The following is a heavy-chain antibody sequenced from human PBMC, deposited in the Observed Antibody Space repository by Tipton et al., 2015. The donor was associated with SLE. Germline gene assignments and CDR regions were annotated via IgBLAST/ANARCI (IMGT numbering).Heavy chain of an antibody. CDR2: IFYSGST. CDR3: ARQRDGFRELLSADY. D-gene: IGHD3-10*01. V-gene: IGHV4-39*07. J-gene: IGHJ4*02. CDR1: GGSINNRNYY. Sequence: TLSLTCTVSGGSINNRNYYWGWIRQPPGKGLEWIGSIFYSGSTHYNPSLKSRVTISVDTSKNQFSLNLSSVTAADTAAYYCARQRDGFRELLSADYWGQGTLVTVSS.